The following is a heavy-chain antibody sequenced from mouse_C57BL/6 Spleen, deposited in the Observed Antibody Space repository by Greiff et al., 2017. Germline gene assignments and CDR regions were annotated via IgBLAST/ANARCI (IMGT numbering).Heavy chain of an antibody. V-gene: IGHV1-66*01. D-gene: IGHD2-1*01. CDR2: IYPGGGNT. CDR3: ARGNGNYAYYDFAY. Sequence: QVQLQQSGPELVKPGASVKISCKASGYSFTSYYIHWVKQRPGQGLEWIGWIYPGGGNTKYNEKFKGKATLTADTSASTAYMQLSSLTSEDSAVYYCARGNGNYAYYDFAYWGQGTPLTVSS. J-gene: IGHJ2*01. CDR1: GYSFTSYY.